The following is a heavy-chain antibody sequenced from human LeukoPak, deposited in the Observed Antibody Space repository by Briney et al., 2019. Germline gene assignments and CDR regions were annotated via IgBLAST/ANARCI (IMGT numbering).Heavy chain of an antibody. Sequence: SGPTLVKPTQTLTLTCTFSGFSLSTSGVGVGWIRQPPGKALEWLALIYWNDDKRYSPSLKSRLTITKDTSKNQVVLTMTNMDPVDTATCYCAHSQGYYDILTGYYSFADWFDPWGQGTLVTVSS. D-gene: IGHD3-9*01. CDR1: GFSLSTSGVG. J-gene: IGHJ5*02. CDR2: IYWNDDK. V-gene: IGHV2-5*01. CDR3: AHSQGYYDILTGYYSFADWFDP.